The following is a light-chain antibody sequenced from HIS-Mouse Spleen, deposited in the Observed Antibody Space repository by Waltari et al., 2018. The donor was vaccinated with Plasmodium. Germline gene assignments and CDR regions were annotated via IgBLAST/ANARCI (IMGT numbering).Light chain of an antibody. CDR3: QSADSSGTYQV. CDR1: ALPTQS. V-gene: IGLV3-25*03. J-gene: IGLJ2*01. Sequence: SYELTQPPSVSVSPGQTARIPCSGDALPTQSAYWYQQKPGQAPVLVIYKDSERPSGIPERFSGSSSGTTVTLTISGVQAEDEADYYCQSADSSGTYQVFGGGTKLTVL. CDR2: KDS.